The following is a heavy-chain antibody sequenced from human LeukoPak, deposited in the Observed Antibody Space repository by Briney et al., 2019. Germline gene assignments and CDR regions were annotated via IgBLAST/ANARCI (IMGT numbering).Heavy chain of an antibody. Sequence: GGSLRLSCAASGLTFSNYAMSWVRQAPGKGLEWVSTVTGGGGTTYYADSVKGRFTISRDNSKNTVYLQLNSLRADDTAVYYCAKGRGYYMYWGQGTLVTVSS. D-gene: IGHD3-3*01. CDR1: GLTFSNYA. V-gene: IGHV3-23*01. J-gene: IGHJ4*02. CDR2: VTGGGGTT. CDR3: AKGRGYYMY.